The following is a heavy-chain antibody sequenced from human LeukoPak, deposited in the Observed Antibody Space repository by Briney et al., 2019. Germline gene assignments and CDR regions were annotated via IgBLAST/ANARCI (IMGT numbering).Heavy chain of an antibody. CDR1: GGSISSYY. Sequence: SETLSLTCTVSGGSISSYYWSWIRQPPGKGLEWIGYIYYSGSTNYNPSLKSRVTISVDTSRNQFSLKLSSVTAADTAVYYCATLTGGDDAFDIWGQGTMVTVSS. D-gene: IGHD4-23*01. V-gene: IGHV4-59*01. CDR3: ATLTGGDDAFDI. CDR2: IYYSGST. J-gene: IGHJ3*02.